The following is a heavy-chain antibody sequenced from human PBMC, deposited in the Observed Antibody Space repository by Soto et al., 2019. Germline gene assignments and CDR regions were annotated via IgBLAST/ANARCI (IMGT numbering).Heavy chain of an antibody. D-gene: IGHD2-2*01. CDR1: GGSISSSSYY. V-gene: IGHV4-39*01. Sequence: SETLSLTCTVSGGSISSSSYYWGWIRQPPGKGLEWIGSIYYSGSTYYNPSLKSRVTISVDTSKNQFSLKLSSVTAADTAVYYCARVDLLGYCSSTSCYANPGWFDPWGQGTLVTVS. CDR3: ARVDLLGYCSSTSCYANPGWFDP. J-gene: IGHJ5*02. CDR2: IYYSGST.